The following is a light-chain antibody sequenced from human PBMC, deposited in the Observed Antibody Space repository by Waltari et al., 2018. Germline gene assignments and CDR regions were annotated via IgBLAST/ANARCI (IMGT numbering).Light chain of an antibody. CDR3: QQYASLPLT. CDR2: GAS. J-gene: IGKJ3*01. CDR1: QTISSNY. V-gene: IGKV3-20*01. Sequence: ESILTQSQGTLPLSPGVRDTLSCRATQTISSNYLAWYQQKPGQAPRVLIYGASIRATGVPDRFSGSGSGADFTLTISRLEPEDFAVYYCQQYASLPLTFGPGTKVDI.